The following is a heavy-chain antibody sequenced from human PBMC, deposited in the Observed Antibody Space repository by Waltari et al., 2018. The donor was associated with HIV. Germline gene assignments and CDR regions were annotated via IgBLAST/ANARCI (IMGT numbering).Heavy chain of an antibody. V-gene: IGHV1-2*02. CDR3: AREGFGFDY. CDR1: GYTFSDYY. D-gene: IGHD3-16*01. CDR2: IDPNSGGT. J-gene: IGHJ4*02. Sequence: QVQLVQSGAEVKKPGASVEVSCKASGYTFSDYYTHWVRQAPGQGLEWMGWIDPNSGGTNYAQKFQGRVTMTRDTSTSTAYMELSRLRSDDTAVYYCAREGFGFDYWGQGTLVTVSS.